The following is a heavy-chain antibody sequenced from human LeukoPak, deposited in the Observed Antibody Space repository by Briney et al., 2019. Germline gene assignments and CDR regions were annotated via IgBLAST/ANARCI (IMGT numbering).Heavy chain of an antibody. CDR2: ISSSSSYI. Sequence: PGGSLRLSCAASGFTFSSYSMNWVRQAPGKGLEWVSSISSSSSYIYYADSVKGRFTISRDNAKNSLYLQMNSLSAEETAVYYCARDFFRVGATSAYWGQGTLVTVSS. J-gene: IGHJ4*02. CDR3: ARDFFRVGATSAY. CDR1: GFTFSSYS. D-gene: IGHD1-26*01. V-gene: IGHV3-21*01.